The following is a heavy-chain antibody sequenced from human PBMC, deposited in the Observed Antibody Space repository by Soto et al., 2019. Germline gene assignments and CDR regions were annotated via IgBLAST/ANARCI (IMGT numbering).Heavy chain of an antibody. D-gene: IGHD5-12*01. V-gene: IGHV1-69*12. Sequence: QVQLVQSGAEVKKPGSSVKVSCKASGGTFSSYAISWVRQAPGQGLEWMGGIIPIFGTPNYAQKFQGRVTITADEATSTAFIGLSSLRSEDTAVYYCARNEGDGYGHWGQGTMVTVSS. J-gene: IGHJ4*02. CDR3: ARNEGDGYGH. CDR1: GGTFSSYA. CDR2: IIPIFGTP.